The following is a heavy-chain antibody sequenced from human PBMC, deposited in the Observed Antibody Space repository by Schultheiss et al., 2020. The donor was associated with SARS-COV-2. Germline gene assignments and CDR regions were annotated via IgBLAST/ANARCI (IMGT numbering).Heavy chain of an antibody. D-gene: IGHD5-24*01. J-gene: IGHJ4*02. V-gene: IGHV1-8*01. CDR1: GYVFVGYD. Sequence: ASVKVSCKASGYVFVGYDINWVRQATGQGLEWMGWMNPNSGNTGYAQKFQGRVTMTRDTSISTAYMELSRLRSDDTAVYYCASQDGYKGYTGHLDYWGQGTLVTVAS. CDR3: ASQDGYKGYTGHLDY. CDR2: MNPNSGNT.